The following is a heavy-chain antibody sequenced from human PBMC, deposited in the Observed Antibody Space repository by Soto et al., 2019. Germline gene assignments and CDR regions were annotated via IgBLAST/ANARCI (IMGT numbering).Heavy chain of an antibody. J-gene: IGHJ4*02. Sequence: GGSLRLSCAASGFIFTRYSMNWVRQAPGKGLEWVSSISSTTNYIYYGDSMKGRFTISRDNAKNSLYLEMNSLRAEDTAVYYCARESEDPTSNFDYWGQGTLVTVSS. CDR2: ISSTTNYI. CDR1: GFIFTRYS. V-gene: IGHV3-21*06. CDR3: ARESEDPTSNFDY.